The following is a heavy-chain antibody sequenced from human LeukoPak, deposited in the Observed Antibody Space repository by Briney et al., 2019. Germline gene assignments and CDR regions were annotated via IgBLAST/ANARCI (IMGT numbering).Heavy chain of an antibody. D-gene: IGHD3-22*01. V-gene: IGHV3-23*01. Sequence: GGSLRLSCVASGFTFRNYAMGWVRQAPGKGLEWVSVISAADGDNTYYADSVKGRFSISRDNSNYTLHLQMNSLRAEDTAVFYCAKFKGHYYYDSSGYCDNWGQGTLVTVSS. CDR3: AKFKGHYYYDSSGYCDN. CDR2: ISAADGDNT. CDR1: GFTFRNYA. J-gene: IGHJ4*02.